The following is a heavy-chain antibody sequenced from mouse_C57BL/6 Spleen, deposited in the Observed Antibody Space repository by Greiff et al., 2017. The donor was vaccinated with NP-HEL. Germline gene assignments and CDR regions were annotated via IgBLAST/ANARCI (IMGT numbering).Heavy chain of an antibody. CDR3: ARQGGNYYFDY. J-gene: IGHJ2*01. V-gene: IGHV5-16*01. CDR1: GFTFSDYY. Sequence: EVKLVESEGGLVQPGSSMKLSCTASGFTFSDYYMAWVRQVPEKGLEWVANINYDGSSTYYLDSLKSRFIISRDNAKNILYLQMSSLKSEDTATYYCARQGGNYYFDYWGQGTTLTVSS. D-gene: IGHD3-3*01. CDR2: INYDGSST.